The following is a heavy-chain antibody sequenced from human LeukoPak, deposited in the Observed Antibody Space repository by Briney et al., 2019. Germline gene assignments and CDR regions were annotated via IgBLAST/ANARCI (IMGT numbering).Heavy chain of an antibody. CDR2: ISYDGSNK. CDR3: ARGGYYSSSSLFVDY. J-gene: IGHJ4*02. CDR1: RFIFSSYA. Sequence: RSLRLSCAASRFIFSSYAMHWVRQAPGKGLEWVAVISYDGSNKYYADSVKGRFTISRDNSKNTLYLQMNSLRAEDTAVYYCARGGYYSSSSLFVDYWGQGTLVTVSS. V-gene: IGHV3-30-3*01. D-gene: IGHD6-6*01.